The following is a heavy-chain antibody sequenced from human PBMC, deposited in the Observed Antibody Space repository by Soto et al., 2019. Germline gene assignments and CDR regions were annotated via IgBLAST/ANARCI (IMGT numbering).Heavy chain of an antibody. CDR2: INAGNGIA. CDR3: ARDIVDSSGYSMTFDY. CDR1: GYTFTSYP. D-gene: IGHD3-22*01. J-gene: IGHJ4*02. Sequence: ASVKVSCKASGYTFTSYPMHWVRQAPGQRLEWMGWINAGNGIAKYSQKFQGRVTITRDTSASTAYMELSSLRSEDTAVYYCARDIVDSSGYSMTFDYWGQGTLVTVSS. V-gene: IGHV1-3*01.